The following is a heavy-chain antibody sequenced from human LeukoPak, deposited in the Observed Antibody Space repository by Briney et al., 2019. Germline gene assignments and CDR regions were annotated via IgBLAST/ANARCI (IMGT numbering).Heavy chain of an antibody. CDR2: IKQDGGEK. V-gene: IGHV3-7*01. CDR3: AREWNYYGSGIMDV. D-gene: IGHD3-10*01. J-gene: IGHJ6*04. Sequence: QPGGSLRLSRAASGFTFSSYWMSWVRQAPGKGLEWVANIKQDGGEKYYVGSVKGRFTVSRDNVKNSLYLQMNSLRAEDTAVYYCAREWNYYGSGIMDVWGKGTTVTVSS. CDR1: GFTFSSYW.